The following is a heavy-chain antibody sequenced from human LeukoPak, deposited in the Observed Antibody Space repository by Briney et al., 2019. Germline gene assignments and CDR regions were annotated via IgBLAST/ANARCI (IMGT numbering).Heavy chain of an antibody. CDR3: ARRGYYYDSSGYSPIDS. Sequence: SETLSLTCTVSGGSISSYYWSWIRQPAGKGLEWIGEINHSGSTNYNPPLKSRVTISVDTSKNQFSLKLSSVTAADTAVYYCARRGYYYDSSGYSPIDSWGQGTLVTVSS. CDR1: GGSISSYY. CDR2: INHSGST. D-gene: IGHD3-22*01. V-gene: IGHV4-34*01. J-gene: IGHJ5*01.